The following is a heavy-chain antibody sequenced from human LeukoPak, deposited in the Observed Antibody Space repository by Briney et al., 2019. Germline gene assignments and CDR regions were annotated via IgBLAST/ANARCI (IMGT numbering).Heavy chain of an antibody. CDR3: TSLLAPYSSGWYDPYYFDY. Sequence: GGSLRLSCTASGFTFGAYAMSWVRQAPGKGLEWVSFIRGKTYGGTTEYAASVKGRFTISRDDSKSIAYLQMNSLKTEDTAVYYCTSLLAPYSSGWYDPYYFDYWGQGTLVTVSS. CDR2: IRGKTYGGTT. J-gene: IGHJ4*02. V-gene: IGHV3-49*04. CDR1: GFTFGAYA. D-gene: IGHD6-19*01.